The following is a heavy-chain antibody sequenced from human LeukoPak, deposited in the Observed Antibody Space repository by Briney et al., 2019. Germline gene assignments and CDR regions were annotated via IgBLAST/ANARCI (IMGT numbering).Heavy chain of an antibody. CDR1: GFTFSSYG. J-gene: IGHJ4*02. D-gene: IGHD6-19*01. V-gene: IGHV3-30*18. CDR3: AKDPHSSGWKEGYYFDY. Sequence: GGSLRLSCAASGFTFSSYGMHWVRQAPGKGLEWVAVISYDGSNKYYADSVKGRFTISRDNSKNTLYLQMNSLRAEDTAVYYCAKDPHSSGWKEGYYFDYWGQGTLVTVSS. CDR2: ISYDGSNK.